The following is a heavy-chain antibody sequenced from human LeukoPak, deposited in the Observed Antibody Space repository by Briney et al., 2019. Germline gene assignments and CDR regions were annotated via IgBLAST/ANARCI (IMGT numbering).Heavy chain of an antibody. CDR2: ISSSGSTI. CDR1: GFTFSDYY. Sequence: PGGSLRLSCAASGFTFSDYYMSWIRQAPGKRLEWVSYISSSGSTIYYADSVKGRFTISRDNTKNSLYLQMNSLRAEDTAVYYCARDSRSGVFGVAPFDYWGQGTLVTVSS. J-gene: IGHJ4*02. CDR3: ARDSRSGVFGVAPFDY. V-gene: IGHV3-11*04. D-gene: IGHD3-3*01.